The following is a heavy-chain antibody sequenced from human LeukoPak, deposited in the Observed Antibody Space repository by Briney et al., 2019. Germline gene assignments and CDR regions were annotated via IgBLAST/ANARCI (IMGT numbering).Heavy chain of an antibody. J-gene: IGHJ4*02. CDR1: GGSISSSSYY. V-gene: IGHV4-39*01. Sequence: TSETLSLTCTVSGGSISSSSYYWGWIRQPPGKGLEWIGSIYYSGSTYYNPSLKSRVTISVDTSKNQFSLKLSSVTAADTAVYYCARHACGYYDSSGYYYRWGNTNIDYWGQGTLVTVSS. CDR2: IYYSGST. CDR3: ARHACGYYDSSGYYYRWGNTNIDY. D-gene: IGHD3-22*01.